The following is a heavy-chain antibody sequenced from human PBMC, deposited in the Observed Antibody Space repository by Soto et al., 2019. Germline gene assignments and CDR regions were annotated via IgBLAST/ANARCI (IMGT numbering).Heavy chain of an antibody. D-gene: IGHD4-4*01. V-gene: IGHV3-9*01. CDR2: ISWNSGSI. CDR1: GFTFDDYA. J-gene: IGHJ6*03. Sequence: GGSLRLSCAASGFTFDDYAIHWVRQAPGKGLEWVSGISWNSGSIGYADSVKCRFTISRDNAKNSLYLQMNSLRAEDTALYYCAKGSPTALYYYYMDVWGKRTTVTVSS. CDR3: AKGSPTALYYYYMDV.